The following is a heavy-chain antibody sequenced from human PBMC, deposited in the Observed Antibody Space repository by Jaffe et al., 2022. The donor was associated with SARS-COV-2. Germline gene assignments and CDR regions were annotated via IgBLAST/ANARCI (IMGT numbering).Heavy chain of an antibody. CDR3: ARRELTGDREDY. Sequence: EVQLVESGGGLVQPGGSLRLSCAASGFTVSSNYMSWVRQAPGKGLEWVSVIYSGGSTYYADSVKGRFTISRDNSKNTLYLQMNYLRPEDTAVYYCARRELTGDREDYWGRGTLVTVSS. V-gene: IGHV3-66*02. J-gene: IGHJ4*02. CDR1: GFTVSSNY. CDR2: IYSGGST. D-gene: IGHD7-27*01.